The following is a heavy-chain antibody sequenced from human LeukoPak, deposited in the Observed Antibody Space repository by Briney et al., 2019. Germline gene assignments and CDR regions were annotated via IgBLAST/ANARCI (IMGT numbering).Heavy chain of an antibody. D-gene: IGHD2-8*01. CDR1: GGSITTYSFY. CDR3: ARDGNAIDPYFDL. J-gene: IGHJ2*01. Sequence: SETLSLTCTVSGGSITTYSFYWDCIRQPPGRGRECVGSIHYSGTTHNNPSLMSRVTISVDSSKNHFSLKLTSVTAADTAVYYCARDGNAIDPYFDLWGRGTLVTVSS. V-gene: IGHV4-39*02. CDR2: IHYSGTT.